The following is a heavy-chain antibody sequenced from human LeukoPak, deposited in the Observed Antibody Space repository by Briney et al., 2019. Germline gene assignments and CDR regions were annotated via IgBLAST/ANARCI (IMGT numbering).Heavy chain of an antibody. CDR2: ISSDGTNK. Sequence: GGSLRLSCSASGVTFSDYAMHWVHQAPGKGLEWVAVISSDGTNKYYAESVRGRFTISRDNSANTLYLYMNSLTGADTSVYYCTLTRLAVVYDFDYWGQGTLVTVSS. CDR1: GVTFSDYA. CDR3: TLTRLAVVYDFDY. D-gene: IGHD5/OR15-5a*01. J-gene: IGHJ4*02. V-gene: IGHV3-30*04.